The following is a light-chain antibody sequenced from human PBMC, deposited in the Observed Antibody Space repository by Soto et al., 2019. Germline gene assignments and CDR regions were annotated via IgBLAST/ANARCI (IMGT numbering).Light chain of an antibody. V-gene: IGKV3-15*01. CDR1: QSVSSN. Sequence: EIVMTQSPATLSVSPGERATLSCRASQSVSSNLAWYQQNPGQAPRLLIHAASTRGTALPGRFSGSGSGTEFTLTSSSLQAEDVEDYHCQQYNNWPLTFGGGTKVEIK. CDR2: AAS. J-gene: IGKJ4*01. CDR3: QQYNNWPLT.